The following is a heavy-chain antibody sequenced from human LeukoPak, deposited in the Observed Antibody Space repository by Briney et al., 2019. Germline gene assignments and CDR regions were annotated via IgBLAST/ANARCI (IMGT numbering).Heavy chain of an antibody. D-gene: IGHD6-19*01. CDR3: SRTFTVAGPIDS. Sequence: GGALRLSCAASGFTFSNYAMHWVRQAPGEGLGWGAVISYDGSKKYYADSVKRGFTISRDNTKNTLYLQINSLRGEETAVYYCSRTFTVAGPIDSWGQGTLVTVSS. CDR2: ISYDGSKK. J-gene: IGHJ5*01. CDR1: GFTFSNYA. V-gene: IGHV3-30*04.